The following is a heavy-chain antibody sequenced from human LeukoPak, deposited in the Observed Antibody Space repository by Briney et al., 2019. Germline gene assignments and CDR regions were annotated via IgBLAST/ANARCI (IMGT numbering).Heavy chain of an antibody. CDR2: IRSKAYGGTT. V-gene: IGHV3-49*03. CDR3: TRDSYDSWSGYGRGIDY. D-gene: IGHD3-3*01. Sequence: GGSLRLSCTASGFTFGDYAMSWFRQAPGKGLEWVGFIRSKAYGGTTEYAASVKGRFTISRDDSKSISYLQMNSLKTEDTAVYYCTRDSYDSWSGYGRGIDYWGQGTLVTVSS. J-gene: IGHJ4*02. CDR1: GFTFGDYA.